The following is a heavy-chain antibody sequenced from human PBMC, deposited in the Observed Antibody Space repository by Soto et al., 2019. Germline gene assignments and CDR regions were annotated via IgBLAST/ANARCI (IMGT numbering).Heavy chain of an antibody. Sequence: PSETLSLTCSVSGGSVNSNTYSWSWIRQSPGQGLEWIGYIYYSGSTYYNPSLKSRVTISVDTSKNQFSLKLSSVTAADTAVYYCARVPDRWGQGTLVTVSS. D-gene: IGHD2-2*01. J-gene: IGHJ5*02. CDR3: ARVPDR. V-gene: IGHV4-30-4*01. CDR1: GGSVNSNTYS. CDR2: IYYSGST.